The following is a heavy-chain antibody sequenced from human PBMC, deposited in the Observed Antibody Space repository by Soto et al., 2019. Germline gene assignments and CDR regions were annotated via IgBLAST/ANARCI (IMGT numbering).Heavy chain of an antibody. V-gene: IGHV4-34*01. CDR2: INHSGST. J-gene: IGHJ5*02. D-gene: IGHD6-13*01. CDR1: GGSFSGYY. Sequence: SETLSLTCAVYGGSFSGYYWSWIRQPPGKGLEWIGEINHSGSTNYNSSLKSRVTISVGTSKNQFSLKLSSVTAADTAVYYCARAGYIGSTNWFDPWGQGTLVTVSS. CDR3: ARAGYIGSTNWFDP.